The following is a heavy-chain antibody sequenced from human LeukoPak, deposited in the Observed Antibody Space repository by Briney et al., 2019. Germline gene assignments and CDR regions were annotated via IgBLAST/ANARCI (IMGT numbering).Heavy chain of an antibody. Sequence: GGSLRLSCAASGFTFSSYGMHWVRQAPGKGLEWEAVIWYDGSNKYYADSVKGRFTISRDNSKNTLYLQMNSLRAEDTAVYYCARAWGGTPPFDYWGQGTLVTVSS. D-gene: IGHD1-26*01. CDR2: IWYDGSNK. J-gene: IGHJ4*02. CDR3: ARAWGGTPPFDY. V-gene: IGHV3-33*01. CDR1: GFTFSSYG.